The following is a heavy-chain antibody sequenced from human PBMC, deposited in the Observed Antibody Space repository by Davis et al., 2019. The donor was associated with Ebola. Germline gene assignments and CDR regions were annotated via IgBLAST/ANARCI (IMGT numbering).Heavy chain of an antibody. CDR3: ARGTDGYNPGGYFDS. CDR2: IYYSGST. CDR1: GGSISSGGYY. Sequence: SETLSLTCTVSGGSISSGGYYWSWIRQPPGKGLEWIGYIYYSGSTSYNPSLGSRVTISLDTSKNQFSLKLSSVTAADTAVYYCARGTDGYNPGGYFDSWGQGTLVTVSS. V-gene: IGHV4-31*03. D-gene: IGHD5-24*01. J-gene: IGHJ4*02.